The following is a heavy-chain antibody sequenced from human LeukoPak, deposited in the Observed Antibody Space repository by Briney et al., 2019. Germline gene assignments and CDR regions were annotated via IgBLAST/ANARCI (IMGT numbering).Heavy chain of an antibody. V-gene: IGHV3-23*01. CDR1: GFTFSSYA. J-gene: IGHJ4*02. D-gene: IGHD3-16*01. CDR2: ISGSGGST. Sequence: GGSLRLSCAASGFTFSSYAMSWVRQAPGKGLEWVSAISGSGGSTYYADSVKGRFTISRDNSKNTLYLQMNSLRAEDTAVYYCAKDRGIMITFGGGPEGIDYWGQGTLVTVSS. CDR3: AKDRGIMITFGGGPEGIDY.